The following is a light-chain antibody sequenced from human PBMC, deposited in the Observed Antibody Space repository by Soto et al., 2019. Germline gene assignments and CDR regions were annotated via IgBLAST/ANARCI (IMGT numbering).Light chain of an antibody. CDR1: QSLTGDY. CDR3: QQSGRP. J-gene: IGKJ1*01. V-gene: IGKV3-20*01. Sequence: EIVLTQSPGTLSLSPGERATLSCRASQSLTGDYLAWYQQKPGQTPRLLIHGASSRATGIPDRFSGSGSGTDFTLTISRLEPEDSAVYYCQQSGRPFGQGTKVDIK. CDR2: GAS.